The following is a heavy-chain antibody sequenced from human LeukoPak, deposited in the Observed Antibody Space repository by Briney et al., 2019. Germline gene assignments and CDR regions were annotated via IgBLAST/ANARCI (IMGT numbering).Heavy chain of an antibody. CDR1: GYTLTELS. CDR3: ATDYYYDSSGSYYTVDY. J-gene: IGHJ4*02. Sequence: ASVKVSCKVSGYTLTELSMHWVRQAPGKGLEWMGGFDPEDGETFYAQKFQGRVTMTEDTSTDTAYMELSSLRSEDTAVYYCATDYYYDSSGSYYTVDYWGQGALVTVSS. CDR2: FDPEDGET. V-gene: IGHV1-24*01. D-gene: IGHD3-22*01.